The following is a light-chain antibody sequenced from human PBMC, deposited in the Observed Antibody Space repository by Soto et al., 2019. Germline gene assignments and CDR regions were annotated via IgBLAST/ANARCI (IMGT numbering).Light chain of an antibody. CDR3: QQRSNWL. CDR2: DAS. J-gene: IGKJ3*01. CDR1: QRVSNY. V-gene: IGKV3-11*01. Sequence: ENVLTQSPATLSLSPGERATFSCRAIQRVSNYVAWYQQKPGQAPRLLIYDASNRATGVPARFSGSGSGTDFTLTISSLEPEDFAVYYCQQRSNWLFGPGTKVDIK.